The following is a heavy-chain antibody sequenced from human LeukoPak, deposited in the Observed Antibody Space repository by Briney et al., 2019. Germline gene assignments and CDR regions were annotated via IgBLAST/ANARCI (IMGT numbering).Heavy chain of an antibody. D-gene: IGHD5-12*01. V-gene: IGHV4-39*07. Sequence: PSETLSLTCTVSGGSINRSRYYWGWTRQPPGKGLEWIGNMYYSGRTYSNPSLKSRVTISVVTSKNQFSLKLSSVTAADTAVYYCAGVSASGYGYYFDYWGQGTLVTVSS. CDR1: GGSINRSRYY. CDR2: MYYSGRT. J-gene: IGHJ4*02. CDR3: AGVSASGYGYYFDY.